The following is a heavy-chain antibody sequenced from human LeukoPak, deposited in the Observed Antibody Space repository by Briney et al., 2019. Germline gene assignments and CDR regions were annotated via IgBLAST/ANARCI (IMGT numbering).Heavy chain of an antibody. CDR1: GGSISSYY. Sequence: SETLSLTCTVSGGSISSYYWSWIRQPPGKGLEWIGYIYYSGSTNYNPSLKSRVTISVDTSKNQFSLKLSSVTAADTAVYYCARIGRRGAFDIWGQGTMVTVSS. D-gene: IGHD3/OR15-3a*01. CDR3: ARIGRRGAFDI. V-gene: IGHV4-59*01. J-gene: IGHJ3*02. CDR2: IYYSGST.